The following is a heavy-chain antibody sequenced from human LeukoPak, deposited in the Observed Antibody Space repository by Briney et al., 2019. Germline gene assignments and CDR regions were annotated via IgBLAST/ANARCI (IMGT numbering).Heavy chain of an antibody. CDR2: INAYNGNT. V-gene: IGHV1-18*04. D-gene: IGHD3-10*01. Sequence: ASVTVSCKASGYTFTSYGISWVRQAPGQGLEWMGWINAYNGNTNYAQKLQGRVTMTTDTSTSTAYMELRSLRSDDTAVYYCARVRGSGSYVYYYGMDVWGKGTTVTVSS. CDR1: GYTFTSYG. CDR3: ARVRGSGSYVYYYGMDV. J-gene: IGHJ6*04.